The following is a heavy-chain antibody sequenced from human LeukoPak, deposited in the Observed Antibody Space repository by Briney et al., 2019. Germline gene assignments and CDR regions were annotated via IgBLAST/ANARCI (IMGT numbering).Heavy chain of an antibody. J-gene: IGHJ4*02. CDR3: AKGRGSTMGQPEY. CDR2: MSGGGGST. D-gene: IGHD4/OR15-4a*01. V-gene: IGHV3-23*01. CDR1: GFTLSTYA. Sequence: PGGSLRLSCAASGFTLSTYAMSWVRQAPGKGLEWVSGMSGGGGSTYYADSVKGRFTISRDNSENTLYLQMNSLRAEDTALYYCAKGRGSTMGQPEYWGQGTLVTVSS.